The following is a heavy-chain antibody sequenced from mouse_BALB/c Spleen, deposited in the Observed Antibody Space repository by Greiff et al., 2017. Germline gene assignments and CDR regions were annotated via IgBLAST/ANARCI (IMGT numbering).Heavy chain of an antibody. D-gene: IGHD1-1*01. V-gene: IGHV3-8*02. CDR1: GDSFTSGY. CDR3: ARYGYYGSSDY. Sequence: EVQLQESGPSLVKPSQSLSLSCSVSGDSFTSGYWNWVRKFPGNKLEYMGYISYSGSTYYNPYLKSRISITRDTSKNQYYLQLNSVPTEDTATYYCARYGYYGSSDYWGQGTTLTVSS. J-gene: IGHJ2*01. CDR2: ISYSGST.